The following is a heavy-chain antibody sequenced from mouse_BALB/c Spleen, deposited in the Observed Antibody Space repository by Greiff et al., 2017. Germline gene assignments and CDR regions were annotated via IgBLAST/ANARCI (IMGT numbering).Heavy chain of an antibody. Sequence: EVKLMESGGDLVKPGGSLKLSCAASGFTFSSYGMSWVRQTPDKRLEWVATISSGGSYTYYPDSVKGRFTISRDNANNTLYLQMSSLKSEDTAMYYCARQGGCPTGYAMDYWGQGTSVTVSS. CDR3: ARQGGCPTGYAMDY. CDR2: ISSGGSYT. CDR1: GFTFSSYG. D-gene: IGHD3-3*01. V-gene: IGHV5-6*01. J-gene: IGHJ4*01.